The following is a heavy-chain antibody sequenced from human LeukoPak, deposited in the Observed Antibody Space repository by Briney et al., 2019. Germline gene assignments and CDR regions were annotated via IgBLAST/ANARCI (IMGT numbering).Heavy chain of an antibody. CDR2: ISSSGSTI. D-gene: IGHD1-1*01. J-gene: IGHJ4*02. CDR3: AKGLERESRLDS. Sequence: GGSLRLSCAASGFTFSSYEMNWVRQAPGKGLEWVSYISSSGSTIYYADSVKGRFTISRDNSKNTLFLQMNSLRAEDTALYYCAKGLERESRLDSWGQGTLVTVSS. V-gene: IGHV3-48*03. CDR1: GFTFSSYE.